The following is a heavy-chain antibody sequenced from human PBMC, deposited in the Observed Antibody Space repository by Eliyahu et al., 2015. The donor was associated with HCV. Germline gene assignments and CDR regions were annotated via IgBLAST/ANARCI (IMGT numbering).Heavy chain of an antibody. CDR3: ARRRAVSSATGEANWLAP. CDR1: GDSLSSYN. V-gene: IGHV4-59*08. CDR2: IYYSGST. D-gene: IGHD7-27*01. J-gene: IGHJ5*02. Sequence: QVQLQESGPGLVEPSETLSLTCTVSGDSLSSYNWNWIRQPPGKGLEWIGYIYYSGSTNYNPSLKSRVSISIDTSKNQFSLRLTSVTAADTAIYYCARRRAVSSATGEANWLAPWGQGTLVTVSS.